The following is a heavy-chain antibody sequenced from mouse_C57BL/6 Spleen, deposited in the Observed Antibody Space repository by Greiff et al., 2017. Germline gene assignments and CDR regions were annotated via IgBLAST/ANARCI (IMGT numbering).Heavy chain of an antibody. V-gene: IGHV8-12*01. CDR1: GFSLSTSGMG. CDR3: ARGPLIYDGYYDYFDY. Sequence: QVTLKVSGPGLLQSSQTLSLSCSSSGFSLSTSGMGVSWIRQPSGKGLEWLAHIYWDDDKRYNPSLKSRLTISKDTSRNQVFLKITSVDTADTATYYCARGPLIYDGYYDYFDYWGQGTTLTVSS. CDR2: IYWDDDK. D-gene: IGHD2-3*01. J-gene: IGHJ2*01.